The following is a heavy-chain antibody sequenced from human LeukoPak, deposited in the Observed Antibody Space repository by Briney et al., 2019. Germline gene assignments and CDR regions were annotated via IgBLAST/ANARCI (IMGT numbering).Heavy chain of an antibody. CDR3: ARDPFIRPHTYYYYYYGMDV. D-gene: IGHD5-18*01. J-gene: IGHJ6*02. CDR1: GGSISSGDYY. V-gene: IGHV4-30-4*01. Sequence: PSETLSLTCTVSGGSISSGDYYWSWIRQPPGKGLEWIGYIYYSGSTYYNPSLKSRVTISVDTSKNQFSLKLSSVTAADTAVYYCARDPFIRPHTYYYYYYGMDVWGQGTTVTVSS. CDR2: IYYSGST.